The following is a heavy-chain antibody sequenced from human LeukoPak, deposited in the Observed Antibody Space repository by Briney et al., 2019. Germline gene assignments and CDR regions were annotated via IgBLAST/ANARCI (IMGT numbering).Heavy chain of an antibody. CDR2: ISYDGSNK. V-gene: IGHV3-30-3*01. CDR3: ARDGYYDILTGYLLEGWFDP. CDR1: GFTFSSYA. Sequence: GRSLRLSCAASGFTFSSYAMHWVRQAPGKGLEWVAVISYDGSNKYYADSVKGRFTISRDNSKNTLYLQMNSLRAEDTAVYYCARDGYYDILTGYLLEGWFDPWGQGTLVTVSS. J-gene: IGHJ5*02. D-gene: IGHD3-9*01.